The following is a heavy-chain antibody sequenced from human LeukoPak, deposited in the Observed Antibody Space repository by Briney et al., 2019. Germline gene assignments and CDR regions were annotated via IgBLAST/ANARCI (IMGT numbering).Heavy chain of an antibody. CDR2: IKSKTDGGTT. J-gene: IGHJ4*02. V-gene: IGHV3-15*01. CDR3: NTDLSSSSWYPVDY. D-gene: IGHD6-13*01. Sequence: PGGSLRLSCTASGFTFSNAWMSWVRQAPGKGLEWVGRIKSKTDGGTTDYAAPVKGRFSISRDDSKNTLYLQMNSLKTDDTAVYYCNTDLSSSSWYPVDYWGQGTLVTVSS. CDR1: GFTFSNAW.